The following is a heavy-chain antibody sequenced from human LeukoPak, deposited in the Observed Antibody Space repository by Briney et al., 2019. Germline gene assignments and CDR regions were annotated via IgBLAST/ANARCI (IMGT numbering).Heavy chain of an antibody. CDR1: GFTFSDYA. CDR2: LSYGGTNK. J-gene: IGHJ3*01. D-gene: IGHD3-3*01. CDR3: ARDRSGYANDAFDF. V-gene: IGHV3-30-3*01. Sequence: PGRSLRVSCAASGFTFSDYAMHWVRQAPGKGLEWVAVLSYGGTNKYYADSVKGRFTISRDNSKNTMFLQMNSLRAEDTAVYHCARDRSGYANDAFDFWGQGTMVTVSS.